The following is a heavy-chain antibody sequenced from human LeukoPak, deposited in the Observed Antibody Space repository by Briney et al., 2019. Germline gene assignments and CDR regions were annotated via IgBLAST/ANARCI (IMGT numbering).Heavy chain of an antibody. Sequence: PSETLSLTCTVSGGSISSYYWSWIRQPPGKGLEWIGYIYYSGSTNYNPSLKSRVTISVDTSKNQFSLKLSSVTAADTAVYYCAKAGVWYCGGDCYSVPFDYWGQGTLVTVSS. J-gene: IGHJ4*02. D-gene: IGHD2-21*02. CDR1: GGSISSYY. CDR2: IYYSGST. CDR3: AKAGVWYCGGDCYSVPFDY. V-gene: IGHV4-59*01.